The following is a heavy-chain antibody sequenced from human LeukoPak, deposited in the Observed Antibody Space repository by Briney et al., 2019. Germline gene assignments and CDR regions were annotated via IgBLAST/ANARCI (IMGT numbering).Heavy chain of an antibody. D-gene: IGHD5-12*01. CDR3: ARGGIRGYSAFDNLDF. J-gene: IGHJ4*02. V-gene: IGHV4-59*01. Sequence: SETLSLTCGVSGASINDFYWTWIRQPPGKGLEWIGYVYYGGSTNYNPSLKSRVSMSVDTSKNQFSLTLTSVTVADTAFYYCARGGIRGYSAFDNLDFWGLGTHVTVSS. CDR1: GASINDFY. CDR2: VYYGGST.